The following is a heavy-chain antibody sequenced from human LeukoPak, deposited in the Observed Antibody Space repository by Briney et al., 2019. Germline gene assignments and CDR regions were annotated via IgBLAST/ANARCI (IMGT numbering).Heavy chain of an antibody. CDR1: GCTFSSYA. CDR3: ASAPRYSSSWPNNWFDP. Sequence: SVKVSYKPSGCTFSSYAISWVRQAPGQGLEWMGGIIPIFGTANYAQKFQGRVTITADESTSTAYMELSSLRSEDTAVYFCASAPRYSSSWPNNWFDPWGQGTLVTVSS. D-gene: IGHD6-13*01. CDR2: IIPIFGTA. V-gene: IGHV1-69*13. J-gene: IGHJ5*02.